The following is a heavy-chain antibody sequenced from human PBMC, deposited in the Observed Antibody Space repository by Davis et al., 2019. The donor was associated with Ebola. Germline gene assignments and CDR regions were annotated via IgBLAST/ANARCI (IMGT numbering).Heavy chain of an antibody. CDR1: GYSISSGYY. J-gene: IGHJ6*02. Sequence: PSETLSLTCTVSGYSISSGYYWGWIRQPPGKGLEWIGSIYHSGSTYYNPSLKSRVTISVDTSKNQFSLKLSSVTAADTAVYYCATDQGGYYYYGMDVWGQGTTVTVSS. CDR3: ATDQGGYYYYGMDV. CDR2: IYHSGST. V-gene: IGHV4-38-2*02. D-gene: IGHD3-16*01.